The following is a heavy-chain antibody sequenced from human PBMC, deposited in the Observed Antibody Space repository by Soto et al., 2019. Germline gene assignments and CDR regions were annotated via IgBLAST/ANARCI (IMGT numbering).Heavy chain of an antibody. V-gene: IGHV4-59*08. J-gene: IGHJ5*02. Sequence: SETLSLTCTVSGGSISSYYWSWIRQPPGKGLEWIGYIYYSGSTNYNPSLKSRVTISVDTSKNQFSLKLSSVTAADTAVYYCARIPSGSYYNNWFDPWGQGTLVTVSS. CDR3: ARIPSGSYYNNWFDP. CDR1: GGSISSYY. D-gene: IGHD3-10*01. CDR2: IYYSGST.